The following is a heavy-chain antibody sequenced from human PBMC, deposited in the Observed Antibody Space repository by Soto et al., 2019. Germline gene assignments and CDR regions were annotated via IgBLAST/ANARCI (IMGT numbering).Heavy chain of an antibody. CDR3: ARDPSTTGYYGLDV. CDR1: GFTFSAYT. CDR2: ISKSGDSI. J-gene: IGHJ6*02. Sequence: GGSLRLSCSASGFTFSAYTMNWLRQFPGKGLEWFSSISKSGDSIFYADSVKGRFSISRDNAESSLYLQMNSLRADDTAIYYCARDPSTTGYYGLDVWGQGTTVTVSS. V-gene: IGHV3-21*04.